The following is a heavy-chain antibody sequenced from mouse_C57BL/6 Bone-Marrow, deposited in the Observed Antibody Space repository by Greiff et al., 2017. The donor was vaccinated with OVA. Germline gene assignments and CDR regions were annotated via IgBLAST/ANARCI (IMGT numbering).Heavy chain of an antibody. CDR3: ARYNGSPYFDY. CDR1: GYSFTGYY. D-gene: IGHD1-1*01. V-gene: IGHV1-42*01. CDR2: INPSTGGT. Sequence: DVKLQESGPELVKPGASVKISCKASGYSFTGYYMNWVKQSPEKSLEWIGEINPSTGGTTYNQKFKAKATLTVDKSSSTAYMQLKSLTSEDSAVYYCARYNGSPYFDYWGQGTTLTVSS. J-gene: IGHJ2*01.